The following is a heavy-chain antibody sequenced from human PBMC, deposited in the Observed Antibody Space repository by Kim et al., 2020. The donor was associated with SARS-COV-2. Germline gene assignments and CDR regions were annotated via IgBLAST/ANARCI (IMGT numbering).Heavy chain of an antibody. CDR2: IIPIFGTA. CDR1: GGTFSSYA. Sequence: SVKVSCKASGGTFSSYAISWVRQAPGQGLEWMGGIIPIFGTANYAQKFQGRVTITADESTSTAYMELSSLRSEDTAVYYCARPIGGASYQLQYDAFDIWGQGTMVTVSS. J-gene: IGHJ3*02. CDR3: ARPIGGASYQLQYDAFDI. V-gene: IGHV1-69*13. D-gene: IGHD2-2*02.